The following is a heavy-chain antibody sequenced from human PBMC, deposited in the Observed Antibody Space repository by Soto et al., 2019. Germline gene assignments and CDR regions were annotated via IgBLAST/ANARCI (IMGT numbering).Heavy chain of an antibody. CDR3: ARAGYSGSYYDY. CDR1: GGSISSGGYY. Sequence: PSETLSLTCTVSGGSISSGGYYWSWIRQHPGKGLEWIGYIYYSGSTYYNPSLKSRVTISVDTSKNQFSLKLSSVTAADTAVYYCARAGYSGSYYDYWGQGTLVTVSS. D-gene: IGHD1-26*01. CDR2: IYYSGST. J-gene: IGHJ4*02. V-gene: IGHV4-31*03.